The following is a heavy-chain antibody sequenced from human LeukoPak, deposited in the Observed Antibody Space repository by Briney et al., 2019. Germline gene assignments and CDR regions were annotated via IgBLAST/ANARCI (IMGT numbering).Heavy chain of an antibody. CDR2: IYYSGST. V-gene: IGHV4-30-4*01. Sequence: ASETLSLTCTVSGGSISSGDYYWSWIRQPPGKGLEWIGYIYYSGSTYYNPSLKSRVTISVDTSKNQFSLKLSSVTAADTAVYYCARAHTPVPFDYWGQGTLVTVSS. D-gene: IGHD2-2*01. CDR1: GGSISSGDYY. J-gene: IGHJ4*02. CDR3: ARAHTPVPFDY.